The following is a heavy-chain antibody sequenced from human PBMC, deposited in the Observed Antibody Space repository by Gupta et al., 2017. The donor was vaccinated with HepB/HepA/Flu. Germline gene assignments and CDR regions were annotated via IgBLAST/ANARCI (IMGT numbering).Heavy chain of an antibody. D-gene: IGHD2-15*01. Sequence: QVQLVESGGGVVQPGRSLRLSCAASGFTFSSYGMHWVRQAPGKGLEWVAVIWYDGSNKYYADSVKGRFTISRDNSKNTLYLQMNSLRAEDTAVYYCARELLPRVVVAATFDYWGQGTLVTVSS. V-gene: IGHV3-33*01. CDR1: GFTFSSYG. CDR2: IWYDGSNK. CDR3: ARELLPRVVVAATFDY. J-gene: IGHJ4*02.